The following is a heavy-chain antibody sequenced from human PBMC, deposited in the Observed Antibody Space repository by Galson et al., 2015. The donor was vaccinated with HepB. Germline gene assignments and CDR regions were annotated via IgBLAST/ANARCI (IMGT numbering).Heavy chain of an antibody. CDR3: ARLRWRNIYYYGTDV. D-gene: IGHD4-23*01. CDR2: IDPSDSYT. Sequence: QSGAEVKKPGESLRISGKGSGYSFTSYWISWVRQMPGKGLEWMGRIDPSDSYTNYSPSFQGHVTISADKSISTAYLQWSSLKASDTAMYYCARLRWRNIYYYGTDVWGQGTTVTVSS. J-gene: IGHJ6*02. V-gene: IGHV5-10-1*01. CDR1: GYSFTSYW.